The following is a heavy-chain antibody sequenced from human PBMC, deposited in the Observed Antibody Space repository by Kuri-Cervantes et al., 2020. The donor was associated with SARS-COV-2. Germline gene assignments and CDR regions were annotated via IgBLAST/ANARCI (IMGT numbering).Heavy chain of an antibody. Sequence: ASVKVSCKASGYTFTSYGISWVRQAPGQGLEWMGWISAYNGNTNYAQKLQGRVTMTTDTSTSTAYMELRSLRSDDTAVYYCASMPGATYYHYYMDVWGKGTTVTVSS. CDR1: GYTFTSYG. CDR2: ISAYNGNT. CDR3: ASMPGATYYHYYMDV. V-gene: IGHV1-18*01. D-gene: IGHD1-26*01. J-gene: IGHJ6*03.